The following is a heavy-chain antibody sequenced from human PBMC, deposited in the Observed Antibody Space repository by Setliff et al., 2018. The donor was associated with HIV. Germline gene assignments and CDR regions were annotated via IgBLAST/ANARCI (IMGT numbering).Heavy chain of an antibody. CDR3: AKGYNADWYFFDY. CDR1: GFTFSTYS. V-gene: IGHV3-23*01. D-gene: IGHD1-20*01. Sequence: GGSLRLSCAASGFTFSTYSMVWVRQAPGKGLEWVSGIGGAYDGNTYHADSVKGRFTIFRENSKNTLFLQVSSLRADDTAVYYCAKGYNADWYFFDYWGQGTLGTSPQ. J-gene: IGHJ4*02. CDR2: IGGAYDGNT.